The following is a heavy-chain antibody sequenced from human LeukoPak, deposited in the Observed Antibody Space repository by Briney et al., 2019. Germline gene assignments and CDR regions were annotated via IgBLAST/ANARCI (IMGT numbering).Heavy chain of an antibody. D-gene: IGHD6-13*01. V-gene: IGHV1-2*04. J-gene: IGHJ4*02. CDR2: INPNTGDI. Sequence: ASVKVSCKASGYTFIGYYMHWVRQAPGQGLEWMGWINPNTGDINYAQKFQGWVTMTRDTSIGTAYMELSRLRSDDTAVYYCARDPSGYSSDWYYFDYWGQGTLVTVSS. CDR1: GYTFIGYY. CDR3: ARDPSGYSSDWYYFDY.